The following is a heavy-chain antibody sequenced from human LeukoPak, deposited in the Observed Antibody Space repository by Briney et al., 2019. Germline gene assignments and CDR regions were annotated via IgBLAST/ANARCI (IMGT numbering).Heavy chain of an antibody. Sequence: ASVKVSCKASGYTFTSYGISWVRQAPGQGLEWMGWFSAYNGKTSYAQKLQSRVTMTTDTSTSTAYIELRSLRSDDAAVYYCARDPGPVAAAGNWYFDLWGRGPLVTVSS. J-gene: IGHJ2*01. V-gene: IGHV1-18*01. CDR3: ARDPGPVAAAGNWYFDL. D-gene: IGHD6-13*01. CDR1: GYTFTSYG. CDR2: FSAYNGKT.